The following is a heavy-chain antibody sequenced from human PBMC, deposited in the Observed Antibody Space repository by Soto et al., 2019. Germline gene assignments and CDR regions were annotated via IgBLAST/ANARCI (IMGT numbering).Heavy chain of an antibody. D-gene: IGHD6-19*01. V-gene: IGHV1-3*01. CDR1: GYTFTGYA. Sequence: ASVKVSCKASGYTFTGYAMHWVRQAPGQRLEWMGWINAGNGNTKYSQKFQSRVTITRDTSASTAYMDLSSLRSEDTAVYYCARAVAVPADFDFWGQGTLVTVSS. CDR2: INAGNGNT. CDR3: ARAVAVPADFDF. J-gene: IGHJ4*02.